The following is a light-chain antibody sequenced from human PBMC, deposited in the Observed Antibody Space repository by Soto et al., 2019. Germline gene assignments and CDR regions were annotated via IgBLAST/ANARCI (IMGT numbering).Light chain of an antibody. Sequence: DIQMTQSPTSLSASVGDRVTITCRASQSISNYLNWYQQRPGKAPMLLIYAASSLQSGVPSRFGGSGSGTDFTLTIGSLPPEDVATYYCQHSYSGPFTFGPGTKVDF. CDR1: QSISNY. CDR2: AAS. J-gene: IGKJ3*01. V-gene: IGKV1-39*01. CDR3: QHSYSGPFT.